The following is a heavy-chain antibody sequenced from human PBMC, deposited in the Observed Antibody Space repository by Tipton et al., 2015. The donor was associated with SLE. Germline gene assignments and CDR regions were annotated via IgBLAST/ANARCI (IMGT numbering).Heavy chain of an antibody. CDR1: GYSFTSYW. J-gene: IGHJ3*02. Sequence: QLVQSGAEVKKPGESLRISCKGSGYSFTSYWITWVRQMPGKGLEWMGRIDPSDSYTNYSPSFQGHVTISADKSINTAYLQWNSLKASDTAMYYCARGREWGGSPADVFDIWGQGTMVTVSS. D-gene: IGHD1-26*01. CDR2: IDPSDSYT. V-gene: IGHV5-10-1*01. CDR3: ARGREWGGSPADVFDI.